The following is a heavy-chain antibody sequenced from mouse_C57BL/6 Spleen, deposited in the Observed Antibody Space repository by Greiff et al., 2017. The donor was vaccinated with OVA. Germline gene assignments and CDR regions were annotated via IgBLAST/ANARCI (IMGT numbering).Heavy chain of an antibody. D-gene: IGHD3-2*02. CDR1: GYTFTDYA. CDR2: IDPETGGT. Sequence: QVQLQQSGAELVRPGASVTLSCKASGYTFTDYAMHWVKQTPVHGLEWIGAIDPETGGTAYNQKFKGKAILTADKSSSTAYMELRSLTSEDSAVYYCTNRQLRLQFAYWGQGTLVTVSA. J-gene: IGHJ3*01. CDR3: TNRQLRLQFAY. V-gene: IGHV1-15*01.